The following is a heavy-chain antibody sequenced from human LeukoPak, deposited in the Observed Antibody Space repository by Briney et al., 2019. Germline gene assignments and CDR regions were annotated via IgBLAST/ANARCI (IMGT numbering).Heavy chain of an antibody. CDR2: ISAYNGNT. J-gene: IGHJ6*02. D-gene: IGHD6-13*01. Sequence: ASVKVSCKTSGYIFAHNGISWVRQAPGQGLEWMGWISAYNGNTNYAQKLQGRVTMTTDTSTSTAYMELRSLRSDDTAVYYCARGDSSSWYPHYYYYYGMDVWGQGTTVTVSS. CDR1: GYIFAHNG. V-gene: IGHV1-18*01. CDR3: ARGDSSSWYPHYYYYYGMDV.